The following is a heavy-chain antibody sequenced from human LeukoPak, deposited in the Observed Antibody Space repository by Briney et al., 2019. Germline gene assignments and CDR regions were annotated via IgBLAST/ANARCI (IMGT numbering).Heavy chain of an antibody. V-gene: IGHV3-23*01. CDR1: GFTFSSYA. Sequence: GGSLRLSCAASGFTFSSYAMSWVRQAPGKGLAWVASVKSDGAGTHYADSVKGRFTISRDNSKNILYLQMNSLRAEDTAIYYCARCTTASSGWCNWLDPWGQGTLVTVSS. CDR3: ARCTTASSGWCNWLDP. D-gene: IGHD3-22*01. J-gene: IGHJ5*02. CDR2: VKSDGAGT.